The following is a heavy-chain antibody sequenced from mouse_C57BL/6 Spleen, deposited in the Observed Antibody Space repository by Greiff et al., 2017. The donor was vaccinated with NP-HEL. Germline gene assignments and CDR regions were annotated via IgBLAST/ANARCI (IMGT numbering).Heavy chain of an antibody. D-gene: IGHD5-1*01. CDR1: GYSITSGYY. CDR2: ISYDGSN. CDR3: ARWSTYYFDY. J-gene: IGHJ2*01. Sequence: VQLKESGPGLVKPSQSLSLTCSVTGYSITSGYYWNWIRQFPGNKLEWMGYISYDGSNNYNPSLKNRISITRDTSKNQFFLKLNSVTTEDTATYYCARWSTYYFDYWGQGTTLTVSS. V-gene: IGHV3-6*01.